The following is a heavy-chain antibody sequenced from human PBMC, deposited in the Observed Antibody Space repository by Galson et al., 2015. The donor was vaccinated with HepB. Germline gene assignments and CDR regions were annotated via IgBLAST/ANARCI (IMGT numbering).Heavy chain of an antibody. J-gene: IGHJ4*02. CDR1: GYTFTGYY. Sequence: SVKVSCKASGYTFTGYYMHWVRQAPGQGLEWMGWINPNSGGTNYAQKFQGRVTMTRDTSISTAYMELSRLRSDDTAVYYCARDLNWLARRRGFDYWGQGTLVTVSS. D-gene: IGHD6-19*01. V-gene: IGHV1-2*02. CDR3: ARDLNWLARRRGFDY. CDR2: INPNSGGT.